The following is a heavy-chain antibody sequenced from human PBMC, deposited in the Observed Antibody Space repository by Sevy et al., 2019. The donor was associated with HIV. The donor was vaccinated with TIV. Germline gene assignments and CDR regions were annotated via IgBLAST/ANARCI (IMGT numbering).Heavy chain of an antibody. Sequence: GGSLRLSCAASGFTFSSYSMNWVRQAPGKGLEWVSSISSSISYIYYADSVKGQFTISRDNAKNSLYLQMNSLRAEDTAVYYCATGKVNYYDSTFARVWGQGTLVTVSS. J-gene: IGHJ4*02. CDR2: ISSSISYI. V-gene: IGHV3-21*01. CDR1: GFTFSSYS. CDR3: ATGKVNYYDSTFARV. D-gene: IGHD3-22*01.